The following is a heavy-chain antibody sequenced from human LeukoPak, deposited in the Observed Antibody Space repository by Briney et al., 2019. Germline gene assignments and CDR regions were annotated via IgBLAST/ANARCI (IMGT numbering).Heavy chain of an antibody. V-gene: IGHV4-4*07. Sequence: PSETLSLTCTVSGGSISSYYWSWIRQPAGKGLEWIGRIYTSGSTNYNPSLKSRVTMSVDTSKNQFSLKLSSVTAADTAVYYCARGGGSGWLDAFDIWGQGTMVTVSS. D-gene: IGHD6-19*01. CDR2: IYTSGST. CDR3: ARGGGSGWLDAFDI. CDR1: GGSISSYY. J-gene: IGHJ3*02.